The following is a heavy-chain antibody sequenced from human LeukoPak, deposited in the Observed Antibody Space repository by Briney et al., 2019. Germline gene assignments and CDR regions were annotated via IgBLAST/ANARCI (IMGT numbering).Heavy chain of an antibody. CDR1: GGSISSNSHY. CDR3: ARVRYNWNRDFDY. D-gene: IGHD1-20*01. V-gene: IGHV4-39*07. Sequence: SETLSLTCTVSGGSISSNSHYWGWIRQPPGKGLEWIGSIFYSGSTYYNPSLKSRVTMSVDTSKNQFSLKLSSVTAADTAVYYCARVRYNWNRDFDYWGQGTLVTVSS. J-gene: IGHJ4*02. CDR2: IFYSGST.